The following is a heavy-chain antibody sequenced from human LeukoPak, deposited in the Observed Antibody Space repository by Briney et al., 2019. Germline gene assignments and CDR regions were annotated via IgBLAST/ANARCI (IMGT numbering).Heavy chain of an antibody. CDR3: ARGGRLRFDP. CDR1: GFTFSSYW. J-gene: IGHJ5*02. V-gene: IGHV3-7*04. CDR2: IKEDGSEK. D-gene: IGHD1-26*01. Sequence: GGSLRLAWAASGFTFSSYWVSWVRQAPGKGLEWVANIKEDGSEKYYVDSVKGRFSISRDNAKNSLYLQMNSLRAEDTAVYYCARGGRLRFDPWGQGTLVTVSS.